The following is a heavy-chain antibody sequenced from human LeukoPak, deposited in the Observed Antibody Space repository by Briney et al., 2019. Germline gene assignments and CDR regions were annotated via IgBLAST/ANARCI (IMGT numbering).Heavy chain of an antibody. CDR3: ARGIWSSHKADYYLDQ. D-gene: IGHD3-3*01. CDR2: INAGNGNT. CDR1: GYTFTNYA. J-gene: IGHJ4*02. V-gene: IGHV1-3*01. Sequence: ASVKVSCKASGYTFTNYAIHWVRQAPGQRPEWMGWINAGNGNTKYSQTFQDRVTVTRDKSAGTAYMELSSLRSEDTAVYYCARGIWSSHKADYYLDQWGQGTLVAVSS.